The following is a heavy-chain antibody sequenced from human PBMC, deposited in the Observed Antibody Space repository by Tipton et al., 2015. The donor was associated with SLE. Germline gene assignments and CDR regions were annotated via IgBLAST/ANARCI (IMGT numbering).Heavy chain of an antibody. CDR1: GGSFSGYY. Sequence: TLFLTCAVYGGSFSGYYWSWIRQPPGKGLEWIGEINHSGSTNYNPSLKSRVTISVDTSKNQFSLKLSSVTAADTAVYYCARGYYDFWSGYSPAFDIWGQGTMVTVSS. CDR3: ARGYYDFWSGYSPAFDI. J-gene: IGHJ3*02. V-gene: IGHV4-34*01. D-gene: IGHD3-3*01. CDR2: INHSGST.